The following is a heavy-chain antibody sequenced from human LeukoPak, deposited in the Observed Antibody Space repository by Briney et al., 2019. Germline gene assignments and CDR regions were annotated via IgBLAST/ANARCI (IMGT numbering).Heavy chain of an antibody. CDR3: AKSSDYYNSFDY. D-gene: IGHD3-22*01. CDR2: ISGSGGST. CDR1: GFTVSSNY. Sequence: PGGSLRLSCAASGFTVSSNYMSWVRQAPGKGLEWVSTISGSGGSTYYANSVKGRFTISRDNSKNTLYLQMNSLRAEDTAVYYCAKSSDYYNSFDYWGQGTLVTVSS. V-gene: IGHV3-23*01. J-gene: IGHJ4*02.